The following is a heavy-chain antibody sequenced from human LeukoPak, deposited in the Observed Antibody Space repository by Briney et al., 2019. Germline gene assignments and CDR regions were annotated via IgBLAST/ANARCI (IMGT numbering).Heavy chain of an antibody. V-gene: IGHV4-34*01. CDR3: ARHLKGDEYYYDSSGYYSFDY. Sequence: SETLSLTCAVYGGSFSGYYWSWIRQPPGKGLEWIGEINHSGSTNYNPSLKSRVTISVDTSKNQFSLKLSSVTAADTAVYYCARHLKGDEYYYDSSGYYSFDYWGQGTLVTVSS. J-gene: IGHJ4*02. D-gene: IGHD3-22*01. CDR2: INHSGST. CDR1: GGSFSGYY.